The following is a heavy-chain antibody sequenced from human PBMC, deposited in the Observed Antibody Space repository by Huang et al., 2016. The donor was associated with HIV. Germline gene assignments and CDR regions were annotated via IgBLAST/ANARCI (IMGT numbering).Heavy chain of an antibody. J-gene: IGHJ4*02. D-gene: IGHD3-3*01. CDR2: ISSSSSYI. CDR3: ARAVPTPNRFGVGGFDY. V-gene: IGHV3-21*01. CDR1: GFTFSSYS. Sequence: EVQLVESGGGLVKPGGSLRLSCAASGFTFSSYSMNWVRQAPGKVVDWVSSISSSSSYIYNADSVKGRFTISRDNAKNSLYLQMNSLRAEDTAVYYCARAVPTPNRFGVGGFDYWGQGTLVTVSS.